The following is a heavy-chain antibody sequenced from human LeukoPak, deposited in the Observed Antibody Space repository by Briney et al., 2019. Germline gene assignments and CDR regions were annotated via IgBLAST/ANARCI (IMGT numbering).Heavy chain of an antibody. CDR3: ARGGYYYDSSGYPTDY. Sequence: SVKVSCKASGGTFSSYAISWVRQAPGQGLEWMGGVIPIFGTANYAQKFQGRVTITADESTSTAYMELSSLRSEDTAVYYCARGGYYYDSSGYPTDYWGQGTLVTVSS. D-gene: IGHD3-22*01. V-gene: IGHV1-69*01. CDR2: VIPIFGTA. CDR1: GGTFSSYA. J-gene: IGHJ4*02.